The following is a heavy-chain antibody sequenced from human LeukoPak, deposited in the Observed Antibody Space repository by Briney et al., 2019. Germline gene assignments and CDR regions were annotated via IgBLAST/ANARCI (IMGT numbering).Heavy chain of an antibody. CDR1: GFSFSSGGVG. V-gene: IGHV2-5*01. D-gene: IGHD2-15*01. CDR2: IYENDEK. J-gene: IGHJ3*02. Sequence: SGPTLVNPTQTLTLTCTCSGFSFSSGGVGVGWIRQPPGGALERLGVIYENDEKLYSSSLQNRLSITKDTSKNQVVLTMANMDPVDTATYYCAHRHRGVASDIWGQGTMVTVSS. CDR3: AHRHRGVASDI.